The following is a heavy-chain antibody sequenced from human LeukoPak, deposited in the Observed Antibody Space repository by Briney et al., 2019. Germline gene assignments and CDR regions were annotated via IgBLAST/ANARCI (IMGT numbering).Heavy chain of an antibody. Sequence: SETLSLTCTVSGGSISSSSYYWGWIRQAPGKGLQWIGSIFYTGSTYYNPSLKSRVTISVDTSKNQFSLNVSSVIAADTAVYHCARHGARITMSFWGQGTLVTVSS. CDR3: ARHGARITMSF. CDR1: GGSISSSSYY. D-gene: IGHD1-14*01. CDR2: IFYTGST. V-gene: IGHV4-39*01. J-gene: IGHJ4*02.